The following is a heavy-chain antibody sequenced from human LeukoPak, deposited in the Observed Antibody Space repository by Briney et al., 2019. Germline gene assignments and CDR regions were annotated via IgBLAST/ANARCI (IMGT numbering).Heavy chain of an antibody. CDR3: AKGYSSAWYVGGDYFDY. Sequence: PGRSLRLSCAASGFMFDDSAMHWVRQAPGKGLEWVSGISGNSGSIVYADSVKGRFTISRDNAKKSLYLQMNSLRAEDMALYYCAKGYSSAWYVGGDYFDYWGQGTLVTVSS. CDR1: GFMFDDSA. CDR2: ISGNSGSI. V-gene: IGHV3-9*03. D-gene: IGHD6-13*01. J-gene: IGHJ4*02.